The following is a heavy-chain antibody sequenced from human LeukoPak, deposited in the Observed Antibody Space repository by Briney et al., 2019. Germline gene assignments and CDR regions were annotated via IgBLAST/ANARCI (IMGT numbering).Heavy chain of an antibody. V-gene: IGHV3-64*01. CDR3: ARDLGRLNWSKPDY. D-gene: IGHD2-8*02. J-gene: IGHJ4*02. CDR1: GFTFSSYA. CDR2: ISSNGGST. Sequence: PGGSLRLSCAASGFTFSSYAMHWVRQAPGKGLEYVSAISSNGGSTYYANSVKGRFTISRDNSKNTLYLQMGSLRAEDMAVYYCARDLGRLNWSKPDYCGQGTLVTVSS.